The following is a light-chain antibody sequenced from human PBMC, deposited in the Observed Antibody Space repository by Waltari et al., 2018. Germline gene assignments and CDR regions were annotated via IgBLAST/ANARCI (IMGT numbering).Light chain of an antibody. V-gene: IGKV4-1*01. Sequence: DIVLTQSPDSLAVSLGERATIKCKSSQSVLFNSTNKKYLAWYQQKPGQPPKLLIYWASTRESGVPDRFSGSGSGTDFALTISSLQAEDVAVYYCQQYFNTPYTFGQGTKLEIK. CDR3: QQYFNTPYT. J-gene: IGKJ2*01. CDR2: WAS. CDR1: QSVLFNSTNKKY.